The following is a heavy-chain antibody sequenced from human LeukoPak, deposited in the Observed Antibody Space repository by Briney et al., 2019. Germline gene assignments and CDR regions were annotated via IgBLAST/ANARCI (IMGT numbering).Heavy chain of an antibody. CDR2: INTNTGNP. Sequence: GESLKVSCKASGYTFTSYAMNWVRQAPGQGLEWMGWINTNTGNPTYAQGFTGRFVFSLDTSVSTAYLQISSLKAEDTAVYYCAICPVDGYNYYYYMDVWGKGTTVTVSS. CDR1: GYTFTSYA. J-gene: IGHJ6*03. CDR3: AICPVDGYNYYYYMDV. V-gene: IGHV7-4-1*02. D-gene: IGHD4-23*01.